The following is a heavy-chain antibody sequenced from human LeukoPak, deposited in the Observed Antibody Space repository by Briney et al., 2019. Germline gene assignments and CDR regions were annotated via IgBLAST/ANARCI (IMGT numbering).Heavy chain of an antibody. Sequence: GGSLKISCQASGYTFTTYWIGWVRQMPGKGLECVGIIYPDDSDTTYSPSFQGQVTISADKSFSTAYLQWSSLKASDTAIYYCARLGGDTYYFGSASYPNWYFDLWGRGTLVTVSS. D-gene: IGHD3-10*01. CDR2: IYPDDSDT. V-gene: IGHV5-51*01. CDR1: GYTFTTYW. J-gene: IGHJ2*01. CDR3: ARLGGDTYYFGSASYPNWYFDL.